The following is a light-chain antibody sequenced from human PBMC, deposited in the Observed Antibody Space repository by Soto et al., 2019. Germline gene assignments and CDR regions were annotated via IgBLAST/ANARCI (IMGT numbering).Light chain of an antibody. CDR1: QGISSW. J-gene: IGKJ2*01. V-gene: IGKV1-12*01. CDR2: AAS. CDR3: QQPTNFPHS. Sequence: DVQMTQSPSSVSASVGDRVTITCRASQGISSWLAWYQQKVVKARKLLIYAASSLQCGVPSRFSGSGSGSDFSLTISSMEPDDFATYYCQQPTNFPHSFGGGTKLEIK.